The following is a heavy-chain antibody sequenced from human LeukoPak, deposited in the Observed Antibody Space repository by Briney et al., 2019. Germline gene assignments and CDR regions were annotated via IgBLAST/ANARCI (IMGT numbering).Heavy chain of an antibody. J-gene: IGHJ5*02. V-gene: IGHV5-51*01. CDR2: IYPGDSDT. CDR3: ARHGGSYCTNGVCPTRGSNWFDP. D-gene: IGHD2-8*01. CDR1: GYSFTSYW. Sequence: GESLKISCKGSGYSFTSYWIGWVRQMPGKGLEWMGIIYPGDSDTRYSPSFQGQVTISADKSISTACLQWSSLKASDTAMYYCARHGGSYCTNGVCPTRGSNWFDPWGQGTLVTVS.